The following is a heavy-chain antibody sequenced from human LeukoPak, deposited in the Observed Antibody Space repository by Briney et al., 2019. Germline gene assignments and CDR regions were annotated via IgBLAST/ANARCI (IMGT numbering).Heavy chain of an antibody. CDR2: INHSGST. J-gene: IGHJ4*02. CDR1: GFTVSSNY. D-gene: IGHD3-16*02. V-gene: IGHV4-34*01. CDR3: ARGRGLVTFGGVIVNIRFDY. Sequence: GSLRLSCAASGFTVSSNYMSWVRQAPGKGLEWIGEINHSGSTNYNPSLKSRVTISVDTSKNQFSLKLSSVTAADTAVYYCARGRGLVTFGGVIVNIRFDYWGQGTLVTVSS.